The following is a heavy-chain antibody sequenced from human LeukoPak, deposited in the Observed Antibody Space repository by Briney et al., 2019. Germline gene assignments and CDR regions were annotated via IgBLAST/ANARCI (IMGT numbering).Heavy chain of an antibody. CDR1: GFSFSDAW. V-gene: IGHV3-30*02. J-gene: IGHJ4*02. Sequence: PGGSLRLSCAASGFSFSDAWMSWVRQAPGKGLEWVAFISSDGNRKFYTDSVKGRFTFSRDNSKNTLYLEMNSLRPEDTAVYFCVKGRGWFCDYWGQGLLVTVSS. CDR3: VKGRGWFCDY. CDR2: ISSDGNRK. D-gene: IGHD6-19*01.